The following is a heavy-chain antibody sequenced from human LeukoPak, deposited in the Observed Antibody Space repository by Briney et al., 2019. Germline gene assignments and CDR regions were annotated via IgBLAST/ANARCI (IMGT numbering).Heavy chain of an antibody. CDR3: ARSSVGARRRIDY. J-gene: IGHJ4*02. V-gene: IGHV1-8*01. CDR2: MNPNSGNT. D-gene: IGHD1-26*01. Sequence: ASVKVSCKASGYTFTSYDINWVRQATGQGLEWMGWMNPNSGNTGYAQTFQGRVTMTRSTSINTAYMELNSLTSEDTAVYYCARSSVGARRRIDYWGQGSLVTVSS. CDR1: GYTFTSYD.